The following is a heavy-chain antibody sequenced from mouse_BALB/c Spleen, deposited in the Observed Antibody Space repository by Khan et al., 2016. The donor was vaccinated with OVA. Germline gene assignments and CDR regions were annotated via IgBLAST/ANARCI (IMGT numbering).Heavy chain of an antibody. CDR3: ARVGYNGTMDY. CDR2: INTYTGEP. CDR1: GYTFTNYG. D-gene: IGHD2-14*01. Sequence: VQLQESGPELKKPGETVKISCKASGYTFTNYGMNWVKQAPGKGLKWMGWINTYTGEPTYADDFKGRFAFSLETSASTAHLQINNLKNEDTATYFCARVGYNGTMDYWGQGTSVTVSS. J-gene: IGHJ4*01. V-gene: IGHV9-3-1*01.